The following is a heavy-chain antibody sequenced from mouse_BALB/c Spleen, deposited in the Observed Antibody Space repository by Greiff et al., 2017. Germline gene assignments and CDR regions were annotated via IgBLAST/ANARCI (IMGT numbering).Heavy chain of an antibody. D-gene: IGHD1-1*01. Sequence: QVQLQQSGPELVKPGASVKMSCKASGYTFTSYYIHWVKQRPGQGLEWIGWIYPGDGSTKYNEKFKGKTTLTADKSSSTAYMLLSSLTSEDSAIYFCARHYGSSYGFDYWGQGTTLTVSS. CDR3: ARHYGSSYGFDY. V-gene: IGHV1S56*01. CDR2: IYPGDGST. CDR1: GYTFTSYY. J-gene: IGHJ2*01.